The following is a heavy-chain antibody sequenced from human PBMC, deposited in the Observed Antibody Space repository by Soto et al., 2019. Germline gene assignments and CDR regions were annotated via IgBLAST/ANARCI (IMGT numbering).Heavy chain of an antibody. V-gene: IGHV1-18*01. J-gene: IGHJ6*02. D-gene: IGHD3-22*01. CDR1: GYTFTSYG. CDR2: ISAYNGNT. Sequence: QVQLVQSGAEVKKPGASVKVSCKASGYTFTSYGISWVRQAPGQGREWMGWISAYNGNTNYAQKLQGRVTMTTDTSTSTAYMELMSLRSDETAVYYCGRERGGRYGITMIVVVRYGRDVWGQGTTVTVSS. CDR3: GRERGGRYGITMIVVVRYGRDV.